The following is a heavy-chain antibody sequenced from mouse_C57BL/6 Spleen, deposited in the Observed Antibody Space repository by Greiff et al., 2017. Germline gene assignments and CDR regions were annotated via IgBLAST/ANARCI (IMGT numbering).Heavy chain of an antibody. D-gene: IGHD2-1*01. Sequence: EVKLMESGGDLVKPGGSLKLSCAASGFTFSSYGMSWVRQTPDKRLEWVATISSGGSYTYYPDSVKGRFTISRDNAKNTLYLQMSSQKSEDTAMYYCARHEEDGNYWYFEGWGTGTTVTVSS. CDR2: ISSGGSYT. CDR3: ARHEEDGNYWYFEG. V-gene: IGHV5-6*01. J-gene: IGHJ1*03. CDR1: GFTFSSYG.